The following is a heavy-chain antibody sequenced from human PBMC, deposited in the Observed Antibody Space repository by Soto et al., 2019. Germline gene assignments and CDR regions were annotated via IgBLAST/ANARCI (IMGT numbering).Heavy chain of an antibody. CDR1: GFTFSSYA. D-gene: IGHD3-22*01. V-gene: IGHV3-30-3*01. CDR2: ISYDGSNK. CDR3: ARDSPYYDSSGYYWPDY. Sequence: GSLRLSCAASGFTFSSYAMHWVRQAPGKGLEWVAVISYDGSNKYYADSVKGRFTISRDNSKNTLYLQMNSLRAEDTAVYYCARDSPYYDSSGYYWPDYWRQGTLVTVSS. J-gene: IGHJ4*02.